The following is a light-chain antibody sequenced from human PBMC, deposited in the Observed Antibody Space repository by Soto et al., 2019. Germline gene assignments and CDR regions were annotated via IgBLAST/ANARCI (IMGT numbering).Light chain of an antibody. CDR3: QQYNNWPPWT. CDR1: QSVSNN. Sequence: EIVMTQSPATLSVSPGERATLSCRASQSVSNNLAWYQQKAGQAPRLLIYGASTMATGIPARFSGSGAGTAFTLTISSMQSEDYAVYYCQQYNNWPPWTFGQGTKVEIK. J-gene: IGKJ1*01. V-gene: IGKV3-15*01. CDR2: GAS.